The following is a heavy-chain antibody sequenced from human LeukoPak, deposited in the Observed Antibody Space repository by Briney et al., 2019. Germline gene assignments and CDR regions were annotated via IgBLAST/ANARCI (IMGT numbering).Heavy chain of an antibody. D-gene: IGHD6-19*01. CDR2: IYYSGST. J-gene: IGHJ4*02. V-gene: IGHV4-59*01. CDR1: GGSISSYY. Sequence: SETLSRTCTVSGGSISSYYWSWIRQPPGKGLEWIGYIYYSGSTNYNPSLKSRVTISVDTSKNQFSLKLSSVTAADTAVYYCVRVGRAGLLDYWGQGTLVTVSS. CDR3: VRVGRAGLLDY.